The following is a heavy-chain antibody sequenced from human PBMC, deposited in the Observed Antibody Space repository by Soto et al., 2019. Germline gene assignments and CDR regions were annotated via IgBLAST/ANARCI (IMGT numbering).Heavy chain of an antibody. J-gene: IGHJ6*02. V-gene: IGHV3-30*18. D-gene: IGHD3-22*01. CDR2: ISYDGSNK. Sequence: PGGSLRLSIAASGFTFSSYGIHLVRQAPGKVLEWVAVISYDGSNKYYADSVKGRFTISRDNSKNTLYLQMNSLRAEDTAVYYCAKDEGYYDSSGYPGDYYYYGMDVWGQGTTVTVSS. CDR1: GFTFSSYG. CDR3: AKDEGYYDSSGYPGDYYYYGMDV.